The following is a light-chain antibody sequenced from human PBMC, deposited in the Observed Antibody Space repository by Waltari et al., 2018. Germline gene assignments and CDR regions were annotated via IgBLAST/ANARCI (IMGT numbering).Light chain of an antibody. CDR1: QDIYTY. Sequence: IQLTQSPSALSASVGDRGTIPCRATQDIYTYLAWYQQEPGKAPKLLIYAASTLQSGVPSRFSGSGSGTDFTLTISSLQPEDFATYYCQQFNSYPRTFGQGTKVEIK. CDR2: AAS. V-gene: IGKV1-9*01. CDR3: QQFNSYPRT. J-gene: IGKJ1*01.